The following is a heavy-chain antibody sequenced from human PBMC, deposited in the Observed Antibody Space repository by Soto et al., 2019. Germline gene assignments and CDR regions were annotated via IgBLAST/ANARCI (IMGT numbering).Heavy chain of an antibody. CDR1: GDSTTRIYH. V-gene: IGHV4-38-2*01. J-gene: IGHJ5*02. Sequence: SETLSETWAVSGDSTTRIYHLAWSGQPPRRGLEWVASIYHSGTTYYNPSLKSRVTISVDTSKNQFSLNLRSVTAADSAVYYCARVLMNYYRLDSCGQGTLVTVS. D-gene: IGHD3-22*01. CDR3: ARVLMNYYRLDS. CDR2: IYHSGTT.